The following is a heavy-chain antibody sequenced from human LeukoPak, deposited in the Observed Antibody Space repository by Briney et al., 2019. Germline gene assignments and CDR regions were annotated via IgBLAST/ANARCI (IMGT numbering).Heavy chain of an antibody. CDR1: GGAFSSYA. Sequence: ASVKVSCKAPGGAFSSYAISWVRQAPGQGLEWMGGIIPIFGTANYAQKFQGRVTITADESTSTAYMELSSLRSEDTAVYYCAKRYGDCDYWGQGTLVTVSS. J-gene: IGHJ4*02. CDR2: IIPIFGTA. D-gene: IGHD4-17*01. V-gene: IGHV1-69*13. CDR3: AKRYGDCDY.